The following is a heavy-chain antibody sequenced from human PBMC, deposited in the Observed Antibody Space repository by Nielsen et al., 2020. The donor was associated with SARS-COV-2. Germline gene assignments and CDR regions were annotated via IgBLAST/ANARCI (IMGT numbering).Heavy chain of an antibody. J-gene: IGHJ4*01. CDR1: GYTFTSYF. Sequence: ASVKVSCKATGYTFTSYFVHWVRQAPGQGLEWMGIINPSGGTPDYARGFQGRLTMTRDAATSTVYMELTSLTSEDTAVYYCARTAMITFRGSRSISPFDLWGPGSLVTVSS. CDR3: ARTAMITFRGSRSISPFDL. D-gene: IGHD3-16*01. CDR2: INPSGGTP. V-gene: IGHV1-46*01.